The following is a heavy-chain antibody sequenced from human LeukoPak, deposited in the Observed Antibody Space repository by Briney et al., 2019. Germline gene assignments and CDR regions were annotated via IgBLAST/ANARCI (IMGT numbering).Heavy chain of an antibody. CDR1: GYTFSSYG. J-gene: IGHJ4*02. Sequence: GASVKVSCKASGYTFSSYGISWVRQAPGQGLEWMGWIASYNGNTKYAQQLQGRVIMTTDTSTGTAYMELRSLRSDDTAVYYCARAGAAAGTPFDYWGQATLVTVSS. V-gene: IGHV1-18*01. D-gene: IGHD6-13*01. CDR3: ARAGAAAGTPFDY. CDR2: IASYNGNT.